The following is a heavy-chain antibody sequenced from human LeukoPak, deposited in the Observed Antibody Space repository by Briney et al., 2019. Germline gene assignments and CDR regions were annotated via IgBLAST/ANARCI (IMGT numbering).Heavy chain of an antibody. CDR1: GFSFSNDW. Sequence: KAGGSLRLSCVASGFSFSNDWMRWVRQVPGTGLEWVGRIKRQSDGATTQYAAPVKDRFTISRDNSKKTLYLQMNNLKTEDTPVYSCTTENYDSGSDIGVWGKGTTVTVSS. V-gene: IGHV3-15*01. CDR3: TTENYDSGSDIGV. CDR2: IKRQSDGATT. J-gene: IGHJ6*03. D-gene: IGHD3-22*01.